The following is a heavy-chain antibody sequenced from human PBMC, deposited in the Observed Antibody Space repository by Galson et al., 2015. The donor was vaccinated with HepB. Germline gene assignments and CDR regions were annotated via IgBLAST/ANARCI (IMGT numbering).Heavy chain of an antibody. CDR2: IVVGSGNT. J-gene: IGHJ1*01. CDR3: AALGYGIAVAGTSEYFQH. CDR1: GFTFTSSA. D-gene: IGHD6-19*01. Sequence: SVKVSCKASGFTFTSSAVQWVRQARGQRLEWIGWIVVGSGNTNYAQKFQERVTITRDMSTSTAYMELSSLRSEDTAVYYCAALGYGIAVAGTSEYFQHWGQGTLVTVSS. V-gene: IGHV1-58*01.